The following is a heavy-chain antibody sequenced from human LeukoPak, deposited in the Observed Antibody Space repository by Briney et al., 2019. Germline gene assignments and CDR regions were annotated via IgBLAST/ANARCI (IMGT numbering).Heavy chain of an antibody. Sequence: SQTLSLTCTVSGGSISSGDYYWSWIRQPPGKGLEWIGYIYYSGSTNYNPSLKSRVTISVDTSKNQFSLKLSSVTAADTAVYYCAGLVVVPNPSDAFDIWGQGTMVTVSS. CDR3: AGLVVVPNPSDAFDI. J-gene: IGHJ3*02. CDR1: GGSISSGDYY. D-gene: IGHD3-22*01. V-gene: IGHV4-30-4*01. CDR2: IYYSGST.